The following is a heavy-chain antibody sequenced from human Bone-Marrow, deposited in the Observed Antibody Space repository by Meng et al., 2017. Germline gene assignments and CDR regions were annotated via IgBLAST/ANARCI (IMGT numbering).Heavy chain of an antibody. CDR2: ISYDGSNK. CDR3: ARDADLFDY. Sequence: GESLKISCAASGFTFSSYSMNWVRQAPGKGLEWVAVISYDGSNKYYADSVKGRFTISRDNSKNTLYLQMNSLRAEDTAVYYCARDADLFDYWGQGTLVTVSS. J-gene: IGHJ4*02. V-gene: IGHV3-30*03. CDR1: GFTFSSYS.